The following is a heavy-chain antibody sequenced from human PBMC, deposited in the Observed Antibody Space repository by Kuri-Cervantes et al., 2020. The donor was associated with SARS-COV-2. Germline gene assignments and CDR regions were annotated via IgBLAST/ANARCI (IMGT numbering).Heavy chain of an antibody. CDR1: GFTFSSYW. CDR3: AKDPFGSSTAEYFQY. D-gene: IGHD6-6*01. CDR2: IKQDGSEK. J-gene: IGHJ1*01. Sequence: GESLKISCAASGFTFSSYWMSWVRQAPGKGLEWVANIKQDGSEKYYVDSVKGRFTISRDNAKNSLYLQMNSLRAEDTAVYYCAKDPFGSSTAEYFQYWGPGTLVTVSS. V-gene: IGHV3-7*01.